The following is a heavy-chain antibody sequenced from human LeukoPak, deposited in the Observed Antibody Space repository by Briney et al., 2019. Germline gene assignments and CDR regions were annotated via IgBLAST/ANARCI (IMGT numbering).Heavy chain of an antibody. D-gene: IGHD1-26*01. J-gene: IGHJ4*02. CDR3: ARGGLVGATNPFDY. CDR2: INHSGST. V-gene: IGHV4-34*01. Sequence: PSETLSLTCAVYGGSFSGYYWSWIRQPPGKGLEWIGEINHSGSTNYNPSLKSRVTISVDTSKNQFSLKLSSVTAADTAVYYCARGGLVGATNPFDYWGQGTLVTVSS. CDR1: GGSFSGYY.